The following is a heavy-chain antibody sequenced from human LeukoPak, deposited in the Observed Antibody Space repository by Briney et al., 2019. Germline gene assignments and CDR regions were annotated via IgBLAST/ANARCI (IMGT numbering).Heavy chain of an antibody. D-gene: IGHD2-2*01. V-gene: IGHV1-69*13. CDR2: IIPIFGTA. CDR3: ARDRSIVVVPAHHGMDV. Sequence: SVKVSCKASGGTFSSYAISWVRQAPGQGLEWMGGIIPIFGTANYAQKFRGRVTITADESTSTAYMELSSLRSEDTAVYYCARDRSIVVVPAHHGMDVWGQGTTVTVSS. J-gene: IGHJ6*02. CDR1: GGTFSSYA.